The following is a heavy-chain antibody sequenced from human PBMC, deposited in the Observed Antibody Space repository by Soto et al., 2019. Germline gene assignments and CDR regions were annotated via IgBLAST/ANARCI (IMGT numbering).Heavy chain of an antibody. CDR2: IYSGGST. CDR1: GFTVSSNY. J-gene: IGHJ6*02. CDR3: ARDWPLYYYYGMDV. Sequence: EVQLVESGGGLIQPGGSLRLSCAASGFTVSSNYMSWVHQAPGKGLEWVSVIYSGGSTYYADSVKGRFTISRDNSKNTLYLQMNSLRAEDTAVYYCARDWPLYYYYGMDVWGQGTTVTVSS. V-gene: IGHV3-53*01.